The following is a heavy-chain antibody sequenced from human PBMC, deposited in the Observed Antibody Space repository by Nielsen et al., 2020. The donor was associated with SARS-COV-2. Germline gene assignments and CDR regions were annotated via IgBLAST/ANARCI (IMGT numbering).Heavy chain of an antibody. V-gene: IGHV1-69*04. D-gene: IGHD1-1*01. Sequence: SVKVSCKASGGTFSSYAISWVRQAPGQGLEWMGRIIPILGIANYAQKFQGRVTITADKSTSTAYMELSSLRSEDTALYYCAKLTSGTSGAFDIWGQGTMVTVSS. CDR1: GGTFSSYA. CDR3: AKLTSGTSGAFDI. J-gene: IGHJ3*02. CDR2: IIPILGIA.